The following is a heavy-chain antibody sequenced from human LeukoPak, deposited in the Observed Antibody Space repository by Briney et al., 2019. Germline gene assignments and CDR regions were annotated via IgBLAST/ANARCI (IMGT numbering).Heavy chain of an antibody. CDR1: GFTFSSYA. V-gene: IGHV3-64*01. Sequence: GGSLRLSCAASGFTFSSYAMNWVRQAPGKGLEYVSAISSNGGSTYYANSVKGRFTISRDNSKNTLYLQMGSLRAEDMAVYYCARVNSGGIAAAGTFDYWGQGTLVTVSS. CDR2: ISSNGGST. J-gene: IGHJ4*02. CDR3: ARVNSGGIAAAGTFDY. D-gene: IGHD6-13*01.